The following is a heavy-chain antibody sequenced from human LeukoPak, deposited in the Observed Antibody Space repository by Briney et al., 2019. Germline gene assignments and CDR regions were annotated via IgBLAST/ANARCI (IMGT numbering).Heavy chain of an antibody. D-gene: IGHD3-10*01. CDR3: ARWFGEPPNFDH. V-gene: IGHV3-7*03. CDR2: VHPDGSQK. J-gene: IGHJ4*02. CDR1: GFTFNTYW. Sequence: GGSLRLSCAASGFTFNTYWMAWVRQAPGRGLEWLTNVHPDGSQKYYVDSVKGRFTISRDNAKNSLYLQMNSLRAEDTAMYYCARWFGEPPNFDHWGQGTLVTVSS.